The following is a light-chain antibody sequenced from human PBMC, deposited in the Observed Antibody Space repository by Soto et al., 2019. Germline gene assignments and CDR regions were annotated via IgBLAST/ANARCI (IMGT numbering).Light chain of an antibody. CDR3: SSYTSSSTLV. J-gene: IGLJ1*01. Sequence: QSALTQPASVAGSPGQSSTISCTGTSSDGGGYNYVSWYQQHPGKDPKLMIYEVSNRPAGVSNRFSGSKSGNTASLTISGLQAEDEADYYCSSYTSSSTLVFGTGTKLTVL. CDR2: EVS. V-gene: IGLV2-14*01. CDR1: SSDGGGYNY.